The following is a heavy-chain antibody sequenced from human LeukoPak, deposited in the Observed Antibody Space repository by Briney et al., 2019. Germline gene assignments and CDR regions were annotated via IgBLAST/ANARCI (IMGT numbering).Heavy chain of an antibody. J-gene: IGHJ4*02. CDR2: IKSDGSST. V-gene: IGHV3-74*01. CDR3: ARGGYLTYLIDY. D-gene: IGHD3-22*01. Sequence: GGSLRLSCAASGFPFSSYWMHWVRQAPGKGLVWVSRIKSDGSSTSYADSVKGRFTVSRDNAKNTVYLQMNSLRVEDTAVYYCARGGYLTYLIDYWGQGTLVTVSS. CDR1: GFPFSSYW.